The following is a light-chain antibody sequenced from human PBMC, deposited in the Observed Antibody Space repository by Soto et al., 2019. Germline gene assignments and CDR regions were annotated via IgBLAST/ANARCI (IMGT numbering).Light chain of an antibody. J-gene: IGKJ2*01. CDR1: QNIDIY. V-gene: IGKV1-39*01. CDR3: QQSYSAPHT. Sequence: DIRMTRSPSSLSASVRDRVTITCRASQNIDIYLNWYQQRPGKAPKLLIYAASNLQSGVPSRFTGSGSGTDFTLTIGSLQPEDFATYYCQQSYSAPHTFGQGTKLETK. CDR2: AAS.